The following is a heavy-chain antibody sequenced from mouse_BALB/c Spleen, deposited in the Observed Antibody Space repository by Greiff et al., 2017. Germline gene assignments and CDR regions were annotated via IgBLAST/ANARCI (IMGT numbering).Heavy chain of an antibody. CDR1: GYTFTSYV. CDR3: ANYRYDGFYAMDY. V-gene: IGHV1-14*01. Sequence: VQLKESGPELVKPGASVKMSCKASGYTFTSYVMHWVKQKPGQGLEWIGYINPYNDGTKYNEKFKGKATLTSDKSSSTAYMELSSLTSEDSAVYYCANYRYDGFYAMDYWGQGTSVTVSS. J-gene: IGHJ4*01. CDR2: INPYNDGT. D-gene: IGHD2-14*01.